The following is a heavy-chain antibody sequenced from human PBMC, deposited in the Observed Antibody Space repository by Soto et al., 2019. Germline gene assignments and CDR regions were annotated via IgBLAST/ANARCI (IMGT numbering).Heavy chain of an antibody. CDR3: AREGKQWLTLGRLYYYYGMDV. J-gene: IGHJ6*02. D-gene: IGHD6-19*01. Sequence: PSETLSLTCRVSGAYISDFSWSWIRQPAGKGLEWIGRITINGNTQKNPSFKSRVTMSIDTSRNHFSLQLNSVTPEDTAVYYCAREGKQWLTLGRLYYYYGMDVWGQGTTVTVSS. CDR1: GAYISDFS. CDR2: ITINGNT. V-gene: IGHV4-4*07.